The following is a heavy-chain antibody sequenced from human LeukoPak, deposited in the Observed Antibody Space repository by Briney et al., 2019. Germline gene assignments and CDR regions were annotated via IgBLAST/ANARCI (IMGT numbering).Heavy chain of an antibody. J-gene: IGHJ4*02. V-gene: IGHV3-30*04. CDR2: ISYDGSNK. CDR1: GFTFSSYA. Sequence: GGSLRLSCAASGFTFSSYAMHWVRQAPGKGLEWVAVISYDGSNKYYADSVKGRFTISRDNSKNTLYLQMNSLRAEDTAVYYCARAGGYYYDSSGYTYFDYWGQGTLVTVSS. CDR3: ARAGGYYYDSSGYTYFDY. D-gene: IGHD3-22*01.